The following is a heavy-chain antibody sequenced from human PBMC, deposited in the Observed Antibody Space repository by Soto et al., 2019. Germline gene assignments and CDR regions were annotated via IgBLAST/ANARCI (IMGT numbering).Heavy chain of an antibody. Sequence: QLQLQESGPGLVKPSETLSLTCTVSGGSISSSYYWGWIRQPPGKGLEWIGSIYYSGSTYYNPSLKSRVTISVDTSKNQFSLKLSSVTAADTAVYYCATLWFGESPYWDQGTLVTVSS. CDR3: ATLWFGESPY. V-gene: IGHV4-39*01. CDR2: IYYSGST. D-gene: IGHD3-10*01. J-gene: IGHJ1*01. CDR1: GGSISSSYY.